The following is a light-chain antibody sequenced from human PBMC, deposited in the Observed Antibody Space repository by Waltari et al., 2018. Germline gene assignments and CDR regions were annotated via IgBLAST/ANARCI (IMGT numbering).Light chain of an antibody. Sequence: QSVLTQPPSASGTPGQRVTISCSGSSPNSGSNFVYWYQQLPGTAPKLLIYRNTQRPSGVPDRFSGSKSGTSASLAISGLRSEDEADYYCAAWDDSLSGPVFGGGTKLTVL. CDR2: RNT. V-gene: IGLV1-47*01. CDR1: SPNSGSNF. CDR3: AAWDDSLSGPV. J-gene: IGLJ2*01.